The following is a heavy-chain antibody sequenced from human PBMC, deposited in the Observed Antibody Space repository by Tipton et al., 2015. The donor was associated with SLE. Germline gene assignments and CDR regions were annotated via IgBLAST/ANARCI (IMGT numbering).Heavy chain of an antibody. V-gene: IGHV5-10-1*01. Sequence: VQLVQSGAEVKKPGESLRISCKGSGDTFTNYWITWMRQMPGKGLEWMGRIDPSDSYTDYRPSLLGHVTISVDRSISTAYLQWRSLKASDTAMYYCANGTSMHYDAFDIWGQGTMVTVSS. D-gene: IGHD2/OR15-2a*01. CDR2: IDPSDSYT. CDR1: GDTFTNYW. CDR3: ANGTSMHYDAFDI. J-gene: IGHJ3*02.